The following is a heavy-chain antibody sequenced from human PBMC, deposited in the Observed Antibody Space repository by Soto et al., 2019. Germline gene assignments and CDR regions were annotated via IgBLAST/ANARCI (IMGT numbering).Heavy chain of an antibody. CDR1: GFTFSRSA. V-gene: IGHV1-58*01. CDR2: IVAASGKT. CDR3: AATLDWGSYDFGGYPS. J-gene: IGHJ4*02. D-gene: IGHD3-22*01. Sequence: ASVKVSCKGSGFTFSRSAVQWVRQARGQGLEWIGWIVAASGKTDYSQIFQERVTITRDMSTSTAYMELSSLSSEDTAVYYCAATLDWGSYDFGGYPSWGQGTLVTVSS.